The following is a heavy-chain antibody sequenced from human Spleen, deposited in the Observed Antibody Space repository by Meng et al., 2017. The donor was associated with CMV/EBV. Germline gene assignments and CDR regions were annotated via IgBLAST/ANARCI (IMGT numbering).Heavy chain of an antibody. CDR2: VSGSGAET. CDR1: GFTFSTYA. V-gene: IGHV3-23*01. CDR3: AKSMGGTELPFDY. Sequence: TSGFTFSTYAMSWVPQAPGKGMEWVSVVSGSGAETYYAESVKGRFTISRDNAKHTLYLEMNSLRAAADTAVYYCAKSMGGTELPFDYWGQGTLVTVSS. J-gene: IGHJ4*02. D-gene: IGHD1-26*01.